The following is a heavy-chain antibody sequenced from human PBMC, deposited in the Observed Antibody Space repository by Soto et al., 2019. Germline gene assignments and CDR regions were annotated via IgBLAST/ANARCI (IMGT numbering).Heavy chain of an antibody. D-gene: IGHD6-6*01. CDR2: IYPGDSDT. CDR3: ARHDSSSSLRGYGMDV. Sequence: GESLKISCKGSGYSFTSYWIGWVRQMPGKGLEWMGIIYPGDSDTRYSSSFQGQVTISADKSISTAYLQWSSLKASDTAMYYCARHDSSSSLRGYGMDVWGEGTTVTVSS. CDR1: GYSFTSYW. J-gene: IGHJ6*04. V-gene: IGHV5-51*01.